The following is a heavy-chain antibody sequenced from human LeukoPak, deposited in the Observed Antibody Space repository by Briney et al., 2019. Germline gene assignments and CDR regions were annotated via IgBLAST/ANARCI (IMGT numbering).Heavy chain of an antibody. CDR3: ASEWYYYDSSGYQHDAFDI. V-gene: IGHV4-39*01. CDR1: GGSISSSSYY. D-gene: IGHD3-22*01. CDR2: IYYSGST. J-gene: IGHJ3*02. Sequence: KSSETLSLTCTVSGGSISSSSYYWGWIRQPPGKGLEWIGSIYYSGSTYCNPSLKSRVTISVDTSKNQFSLKLSSVTAADTAVYYCASEWYYYDSSGYQHDAFDIWGQGTMVTVSS.